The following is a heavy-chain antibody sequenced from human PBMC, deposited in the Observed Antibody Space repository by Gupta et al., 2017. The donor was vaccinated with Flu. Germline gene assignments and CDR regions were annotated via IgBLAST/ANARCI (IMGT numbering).Heavy chain of an antibody. D-gene: IGHD3-10*01. CDR3: ARQGLGMVRGVDY. Sequence: QLQLQESGPGLVKPSETLSLTCTVSGGSISSSSYYWGWIRQPPGKGLEWIGSIYYSGSTYYNPSLKSRVTISVDTSKNQFSLKLSSVTAADTAVYYCARQGLGMVRGVDYWGQGTLVTVSS. CDR1: GGSISSSSYY. J-gene: IGHJ4*02. CDR2: IYYSGST. V-gene: IGHV4-39*01.